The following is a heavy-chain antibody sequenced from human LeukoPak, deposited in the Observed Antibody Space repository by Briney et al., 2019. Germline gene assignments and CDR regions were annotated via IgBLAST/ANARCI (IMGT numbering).Heavy chain of an antibody. CDR1: GFTFSSYG. V-gene: IGHV3-33*01. D-gene: IGHD3-3*01. CDR2: IWYDGSNK. Sequence: GRSLRLSCAASGFTFSSYGMHWVRQAPGKGLEWVAVIWYDGSNKYYADSVKGRFTISRDNSKNTLYLQMNSLRAEDTAVYYCARVYYDFWSGYLFGMDVWGQGTTVTVSS. J-gene: IGHJ6*02. CDR3: ARVYYDFWSGYLFGMDV.